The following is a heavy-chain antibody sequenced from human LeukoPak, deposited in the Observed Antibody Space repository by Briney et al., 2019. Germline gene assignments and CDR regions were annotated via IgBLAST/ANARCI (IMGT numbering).Heavy chain of an antibody. Sequence: SETLSLTCTVSGGSISSYYWSWIRQPPGKGLEWIGYIYYSESNYNPSLKSRVTISVDTSKNHFSLKLSSVTAADTAVYYCARHASAAAGTGTNWFDPWGQGTLVTVSS. CDR2: IYYSES. V-gene: IGHV4-59*08. J-gene: IGHJ5*02. D-gene: IGHD6-13*01. CDR3: ARHASAAAGTGTNWFDP. CDR1: GGSISSYY.